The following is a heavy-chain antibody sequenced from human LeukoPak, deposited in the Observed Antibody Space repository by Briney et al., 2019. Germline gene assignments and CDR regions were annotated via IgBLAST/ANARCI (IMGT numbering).Heavy chain of an antibody. CDR3: ARLSITMISSHALDI. J-gene: IGHJ3*02. CDR1: GGSISSYY. CDR2: IYTSGST. Sequence: SETLSLTCTVSGGSISSYYWSWIRQPPGKGLEWIGYIYTSGSTNYNPSLKSRVTMSVDTSKNQFSLKLSSVTAADTAVYYCARLSITMISSHALDIWGQGTMVTVSS. D-gene: IGHD3-22*01. V-gene: IGHV4-4*09.